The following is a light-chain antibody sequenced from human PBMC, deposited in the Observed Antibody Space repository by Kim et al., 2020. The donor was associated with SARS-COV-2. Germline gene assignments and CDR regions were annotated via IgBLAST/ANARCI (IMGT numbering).Light chain of an antibody. V-gene: IGKV1-27*01. J-gene: IGKJ4*01. CDR3: QRYNSAPLT. CDR1: HDISNY. Sequence: ASVGDRVTFTCRASHDISNYLAWYQQKPGKVPKLLISAASTLQSGVPSRFSGSGSGTDFTLTISSLQPEDVATYYCQRYNSAPLTFGGGTKVDIK. CDR2: AAS.